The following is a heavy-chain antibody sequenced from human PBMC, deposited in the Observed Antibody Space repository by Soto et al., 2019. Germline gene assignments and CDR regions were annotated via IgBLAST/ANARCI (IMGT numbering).Heavy chain of an antibody. Sequence: QVQLVQSGAEVKKPGASVKVSCKASGYTFTSYGISWVRQAPGQGLEWMGWISAHNGNTKYAQKLQGRVTMTTDTSTSTADMELRSLRSGDTAVYYCGRDLSYGLCDHWGQGTLVTVPS. D-gene: IGHD5-18*01. CDR3: GRDLSYGLCDH. J-gene: IGHJ4*02. CDR2: ISAHNGNT. V-gene: IGHV1-18*01. CDR1: GYTFTSYG.